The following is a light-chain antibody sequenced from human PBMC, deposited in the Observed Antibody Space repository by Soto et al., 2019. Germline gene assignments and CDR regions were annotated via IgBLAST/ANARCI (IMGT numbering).Light chain of an antibody. Sequence: EIVMTQSPATLSVSPGERATLSCRASQSVSSNLVWYQQKPGQAPRLLIYGASTRATGIPARFSGSGSGTEFTLTINSLQSEDFAVYYCQQYNNWVTFGGGTKVEF. V-gene: IGKV3-15*01. J-gene: IGKJ4*01. CDR3: QQYNNWVT. CDR1: QSVSSN. CDR2: GAS.